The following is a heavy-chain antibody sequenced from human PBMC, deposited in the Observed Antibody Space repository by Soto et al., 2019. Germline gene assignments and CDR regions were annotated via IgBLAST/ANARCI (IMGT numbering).Heavy chain of an antibody. V-gene: IGHV3-15*01. Sequence: ESGGGLVKPGGSLRLSCAASGFTFSNAWMSWVRQAPGKGLEWVGRIKSKTDGGTTDYAAPVKGRFTISRDDSKNTLYLQMNSLKTEDTAVYYCTTDRDYDFWMVGGMDVWGQGTTVTVSS. J-gene: IGHJ6*02. D-gene: IGHD3-3*01. CDR3: TTDRDYDFWMVGGMDV. CDR1: GFTFSNAW. CDR2: IKSKTDGGTT.